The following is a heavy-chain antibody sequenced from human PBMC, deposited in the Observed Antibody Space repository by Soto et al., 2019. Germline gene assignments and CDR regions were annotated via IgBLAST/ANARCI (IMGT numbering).Heavy chain of an antibody. CDR2: INPSGGST. Sequence: ASVKVSCKASGYTFTSYYMHWVRQAPGQGLEWMGIINPSGGSTSYAQKFQGRVTMTRDNARNTLYLQMNSLRVEDTAVYYCARDYYKYYDSSGYYRSPDYWGQGNLVTVSS. CDR3: ARDYYKYYDSSGYYRSPDY. CDR1: GYTFTSYY. J-gene: IGHJ4*02. D-gene: IGHD3-22*01. V-gene: IGHV1-46*01.